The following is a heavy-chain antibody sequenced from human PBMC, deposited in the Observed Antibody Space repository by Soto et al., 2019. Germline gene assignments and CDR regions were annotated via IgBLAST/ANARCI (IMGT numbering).Heavy chain of an antibody. CDR1: GFTFTRSA. V-gene: IGHV1-58*02. CDR3: ARGSVGGGSSSSDLDFDY. J-gene: IGHJ4*02. D-gene: IGHD6-6*01. Sequence: SVKVSCKASGFTFTRSAMQWVRQARGHRPEWIGWIVVGRGNTNYAQKFQERVTITRDMSTSTTYMELSSVTAADTAVYYCARGSVGGGSSSSDLDFDYWGQGTLVTVSS. CDR2: IVVGRGNT.